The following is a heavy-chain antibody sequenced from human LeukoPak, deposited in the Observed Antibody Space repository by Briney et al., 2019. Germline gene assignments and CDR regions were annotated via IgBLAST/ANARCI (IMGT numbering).Heavy chain of an antibody. D-gene: IGHD5-24*01. J-gene: IGHJ1*01. CDR1: GNSVINDNSS. Sequence: SQTLSRICSVSGNSVINDNSSGSWIRQHPEKCLELIGHLHPSGTTYYTPSLKSRLTISIDTSNNHFSLEMPSMTAAATAVYYCTKGADDYKTGYWGQGTLVTVSS. CDR3: TKGADDYKTGY. V-gene: IGHV4-31*02. CDR2: LHPSGTT.